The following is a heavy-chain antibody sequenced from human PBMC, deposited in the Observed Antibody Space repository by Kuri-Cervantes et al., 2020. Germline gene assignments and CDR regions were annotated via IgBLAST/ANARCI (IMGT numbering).Heavy chain of an antibody. J-gene: IGHJ6*02. CDR1: GFTFSSYW. D-gene: IGHD2-2*01. V-gene: IGHV3-30*18. CDR3: AKDIVPAALYGMDV. CDR2: ISYDGSNK. Sequence: GGSLRLSCAASGFTFSSYWMHWVRQAPGKGLEWVAVISYDGSNKYYADSVKGRFTISRDNSKNTLYLQMNSLRAEDTAVYYCAKDIVPAALYGMDVWGQGTTVTVSS.